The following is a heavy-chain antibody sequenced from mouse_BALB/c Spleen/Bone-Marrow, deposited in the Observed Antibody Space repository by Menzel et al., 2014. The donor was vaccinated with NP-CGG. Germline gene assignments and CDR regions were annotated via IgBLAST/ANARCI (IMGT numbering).Heavy chain of an antibody. CDR3: ARHYRYYFDY. V-gene: IGHV1-7*01. J-gene: IGHJ2*01. CDR2: INPSTGYT. D-gene: IGHD2-14*01. Sequence: VQLQQSGAELAKPGASVKMSCKASGYAFTSYWMHWVKQRPGQGLEWIGYINPSTGYTEYNQKFKDKATLTADKSSSTAYMQLSSLTSEDSAVYYCARHYRYYFDYWGQGTTLTGSS. CDR1: GYAFTSYW.